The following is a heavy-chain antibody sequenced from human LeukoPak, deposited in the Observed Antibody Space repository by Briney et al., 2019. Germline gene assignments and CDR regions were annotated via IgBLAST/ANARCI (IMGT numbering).Heavy chain of an antibody. J-gene: IGHJ5*02. CDR3: AKEKSYYDSSGYTKGGFDP. V-gene: IGHV3-23*01. D-gene: IGHD3-22*01. CDR2: ISGSGGST. CDR1: GFTFSSYG. Sequence: GGSLRLSCAASGFTFSSYGMSWVRQAPGKGLEWVSAISGSGGSTYYADSVKGRFTISRDNSKNTLYLQMNSLRAEDTAVYYCAKEKSYYDSSGYTKGGFDPWGQGTLVTVSS.